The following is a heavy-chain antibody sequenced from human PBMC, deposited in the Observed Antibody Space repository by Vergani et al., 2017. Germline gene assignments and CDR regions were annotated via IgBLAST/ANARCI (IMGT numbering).Heavy chain of an antibody. CDR3: STLTRSSAGYFDS. V-gene: IGHV3-15*01. CDR2: NKTKSEGGTT. D-gene: IGHD6-6*01. CDR1: GLTVSNAW. Sequence: EVQLVESGGGLVKPGGSLRLSCAASGLTVSNAWMNWVRQVPGKGLEWVGRNKTKSEGGTTEYAAPVKGRFTISRDDSKNTLYLFIKSLKTDDTAVYYCSTLTRSSAGYFDSWGQGTRVTVSS. J-gene: IGHJ4*02.